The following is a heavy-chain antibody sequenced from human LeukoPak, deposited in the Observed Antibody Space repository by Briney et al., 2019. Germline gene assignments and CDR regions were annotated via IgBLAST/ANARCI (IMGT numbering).Heavy chain of an antibody. Sequence: PGGSLRLSCAASGFTFSNAWMSWVRQAPGKGLEWVSGISDNGDSTHYADSVKGRFTISRDNSKSMLYLQMSSLRAEDTAVYYCAKAGWSWYFDSWGQGTLVTVSS. CDR2: ISDNGDST. D-gene: IGHD1-26*01. CDR1: GFTFSNAW. V-gene: IGHV3-23*01. CDR3: AKAGWSWYFDS. J-gene: IGHJ4*02.